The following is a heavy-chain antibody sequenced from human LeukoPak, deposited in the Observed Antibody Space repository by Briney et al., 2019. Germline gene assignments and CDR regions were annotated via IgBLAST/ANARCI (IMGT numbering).Heavy chain of an antibody. V-gene: IGHV4-34*01. CDR3: ARERYRPGAYYYYYGMDV. CDR2: INHSGST. Sequence: PSETLSLTCAVYGGSFSGYYWSWIRQPPGKGLEWIGEINHSGSTNYNPSLKSRVTISVDTSKNQFSLTLSYVTAADTAVYYCARERYRPGAYYYYYGMDVWGQGTTVTVSS. D-gene: IGHD3-16*02. CDR1: GGSFSGYY. J-gene: IGHJ6*02.